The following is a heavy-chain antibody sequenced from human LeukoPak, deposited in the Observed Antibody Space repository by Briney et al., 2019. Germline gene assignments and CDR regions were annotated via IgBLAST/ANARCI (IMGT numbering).Heavy chain of an antibody. CDR3: ARGGYSSSALDY. Sequence: GGSLRLSCAASGFTFSSYSMNWVRQAPGKGLEWVSSISSSSSYIYYADSVRGRFTISRDNAKNSLYLQMNSLRAEDTAVYYCARGGYSSSALDYWGQGTLVTVSS. J-gene: IGHJ4*02. V-gene: IGHV3-21*01. CDR1: GFTFSSYS. CDR2: ISSSSSYI. D-gene: IGHD6-6*01.